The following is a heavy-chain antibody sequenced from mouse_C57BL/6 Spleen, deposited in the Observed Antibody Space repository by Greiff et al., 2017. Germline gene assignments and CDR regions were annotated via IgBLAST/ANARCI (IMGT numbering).Heavy chain of an antibody. Sequence: QVQLKESGAELVRPGTSVKMSCKASGYTFTNYWIGWAKQRPGHGLEWIGDIYPGGGYTNYNEKFKGKATLTADKSSSTAYMQFSSLTSEDSAIYYCARGSSGWHYFDYWGQGTTLTVSS. J-gene: IGHJ2*01. CDR1: GYTFTNYW. CDR3: ARGSSGWHYFDY. D-gene: IGHD3-2*02. V-gene: IGHV1-63*01. CDR2: IYPGGGYT.